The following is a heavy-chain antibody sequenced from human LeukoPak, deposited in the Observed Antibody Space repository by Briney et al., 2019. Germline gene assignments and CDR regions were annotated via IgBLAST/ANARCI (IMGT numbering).Heavy chain of an antibody. CDR1: GYTLTGYY. V-gene: IGHV1-2*02. CDR3: ARDGAVTGSYNWFDP. D-gene: IGHD6-19*01. CDR2: INGSTGDT. Sequence: ASVKVSCKASGYTLTGYYMHWVRQAPGQGLEWMGWINGSTGDTRYAEKFQGRVTMTRDTSINTAYMEVRSLTSDDSAVYYCARDGAVTGSYNWFDPWGQGTLVTVSS. J-gene: IGHJ5*02.